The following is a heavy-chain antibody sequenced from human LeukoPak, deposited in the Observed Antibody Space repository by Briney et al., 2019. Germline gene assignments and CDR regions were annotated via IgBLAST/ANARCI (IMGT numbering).Heavy chain of an antibody. CDR1: GYTFTSYA. V-gene: IGHV1-3*01. J-gene: IGHJ4*02. D-gene: IGHD2-15*01. CDR2: INAGNGNT. Sequence: GASVKVSCKASGYTFTSYATHWVRQAPGQRLEWMGWINAGNGNTKYSQKFQGRVTITRDTSASTAYMELSSLRSEDTAVYYCARVYPQGDSWSFDYWGQGTLVTVSS. CDR3: ARVYPQGDSWSFDY.